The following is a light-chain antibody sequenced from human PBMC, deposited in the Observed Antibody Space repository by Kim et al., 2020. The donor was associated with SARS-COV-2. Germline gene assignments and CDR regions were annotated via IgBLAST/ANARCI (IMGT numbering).Light chain of an antibody. CDR1: SSDVGGYNY. CDR3: SSYTSSSPRV. Sequence: QSALTQPASVSGSPGQSITISCTGTSSDVGGYNYVSWYQQHPGKAPKLMIYDVSNRPSGVSNRFSGSKSGNTASLTISGLQAEDGADYYCSSYTSSSPRVFGGGTQLTVL. V-gene: IGLV2-14*03. J-gene: IGLJ3*02. CDR2: DVS.